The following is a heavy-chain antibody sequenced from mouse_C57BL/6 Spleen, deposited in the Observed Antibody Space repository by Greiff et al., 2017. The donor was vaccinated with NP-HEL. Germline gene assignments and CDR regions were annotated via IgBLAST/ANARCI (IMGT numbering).Heavy chain of an antibody. CDR3: ARGGDGYYYAMDY. CDR1: GFTFSSYA. Sequence: EVQVVESGGGLVKPGGSLKLSCAASGFTFSSYAMSWVRQTPEKRLEWVATISDGGSYTYYPDNVKGRFTISRANAKNHLYLQMSHLKSEDTAMYYCARGGDGYYYAMDYWGQGTSVTVSS. D-gene: IGHD2-3*01. V-gene: IGHV5-4*01. J-gene: IGHJ4*01. CDR2: ISDGGSYT.